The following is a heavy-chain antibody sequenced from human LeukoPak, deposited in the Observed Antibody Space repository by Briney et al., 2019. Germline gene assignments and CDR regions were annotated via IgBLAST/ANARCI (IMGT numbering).Heavy chain of an antibody. CDR2: IYYSGST. J-gene: IGHJ4*02. Sequence: SETLSLTCTVSGGSISSSSYYWGWIRQPPGKGLEWIGSIYYSGSTYYNPSLKSRVTISVDTSKNQSSLKLSSVTAADTAVYYCARTVLLWFGESNFDYWGQGTLVTVSS. CDR3: ARTVLLWFGESNFDY. V-gene: IGHV4-39*01. CDR1: GGSISSSSYY. D-gene: IGHD3-10*01.